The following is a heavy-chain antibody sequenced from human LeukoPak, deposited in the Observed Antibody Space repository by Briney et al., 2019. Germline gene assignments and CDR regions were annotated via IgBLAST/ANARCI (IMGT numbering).Heavy chain of an antibody. J-gene: IGHJ3*02. D-gene: IGHD3-10*01. CDR3: ARDRGQYYPDAFDI. CDR1: GFTFSSYS. V-gene: IGHV3-21*01. Sequence: PGGSLRLSCAASGFTFSSYSMNWVRQAPGKGLEWVSSISSSSSYIYYADSVKGRFTISRDNAKNSLYLQMNSLRAEDTAVYYCARDRGQYYPDAFDIWGQGTMVTVSS. CDR2: ISSSSSYI.